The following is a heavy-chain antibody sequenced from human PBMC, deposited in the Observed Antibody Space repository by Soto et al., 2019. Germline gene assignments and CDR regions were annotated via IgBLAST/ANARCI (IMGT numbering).Heavy chain of an antibody. V-gene: IGHV3-23*01. CDR3: ANGGRQWLVTSDFNY. CDR2: ISGSGGST. J-gene: IGHJ4*02. CDR1: GFTISSYA. D-gene: IGHD6-19*01. Sequence: GGSLRLSCAASGFTISSYAMSWVRQAPGKGLEWVSAISGSGGSTYYADSVKGRFTISRDNAKNSLYLQMNSLRAEDTAVYYCANGGRQWLVTSDFNYWGQGALVTVSS.